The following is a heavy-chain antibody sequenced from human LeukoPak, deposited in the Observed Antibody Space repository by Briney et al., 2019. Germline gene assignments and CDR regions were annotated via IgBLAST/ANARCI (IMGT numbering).Heavy chain of an antibody. CDR1: GYTFTSYY. J-gene: IGHJ4*02. Sequence: EASVKVSCKASGYTFTSYYMHWVRQAPGQGLEWMGIINPSGGSTSYAQKFQGRVTMTGDTSTSTVYMELSSLRSEDTAAYYCARDFLTGTMDYWGQGTLVTVSS. CDR3: ARDFLTGTMDY. D-gene: IGHD1-7*01. V-gene: IGHV1-46*01. CDR2: INPSGGST.